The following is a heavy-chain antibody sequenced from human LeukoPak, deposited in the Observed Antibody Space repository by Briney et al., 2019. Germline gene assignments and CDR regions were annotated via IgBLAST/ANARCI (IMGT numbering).Heavy chain of an antibody. CDR1: GFTFSSYW. Sequence: PGGSLRLSCAASGFTFSSYWMSWVRQAPGKGLEWVANIKQDGSEKYYVDSVKGRFTISRDNAKNSLYLQMNSLRPEDTAVYFCARGGRFLELLFDIRGQGTMVSVSS. CDR2: IKQDGSEK. J-gene: IGHJ3*02. CDR3: ARGGRFLELLFDI. D-gene: IGHD1-7*01. V-gene: IGHV3-7*01.